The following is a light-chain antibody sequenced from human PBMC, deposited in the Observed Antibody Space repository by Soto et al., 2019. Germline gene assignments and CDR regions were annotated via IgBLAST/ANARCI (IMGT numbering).Light chain of an antibody. CDR1: QSVLYSSINKNY. J-gene: IGKJ3*01. Sequence: DIVMTQSPDSLAVSLGERATINCKSSQSVLYSSINKNYLAWYQQKPGQPPRLLIYWASGWESGVPDRFSGSGSGTDFTLTISSLQAEDVAVYYCQQYFSAPFTFGPGTKVDIK. CDR3: QQYFSAPFT. V-gene: IGKV4-1*01. CDR2: WAS.